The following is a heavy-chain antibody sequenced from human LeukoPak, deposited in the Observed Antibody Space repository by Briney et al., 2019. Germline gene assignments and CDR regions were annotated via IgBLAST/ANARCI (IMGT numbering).Heavy chain of an antibody. CDR2: ISSSGSTI. D-gene: IGHD6-19*01. CDR3: ASHSAWYLRSLDY. Sequence: GGSLRLSCAASGFTFSSYEMNWVRQAPGKGLEWVSYISSSGSTIYYADSVKGRFTISRDNAKNSLYLQMNSLRAEDTAAYYCASHSAWYLRSLDYWGQGTLVTVSS. J-gene: IGHJ4*02. V-gene: IGHV3-48*03. CDR1: GFTFSSYE.